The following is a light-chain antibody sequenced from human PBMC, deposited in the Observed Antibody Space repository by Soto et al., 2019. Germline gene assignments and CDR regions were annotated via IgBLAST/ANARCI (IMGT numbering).Light chain of an antibody. J-gene: IGLJ3*02. Sequence: QSALTQPPSASGSPGQSVTISCTGTSGDVGGYNYVSWYQQHPGKAPKLMISEVSERPSGVPDRFSGSKSGNTASLTVSGLQAEDEADYYCSSYAGSNNLVFGRGTKLTVL. CDR2: EVS. CDR3: SSYAGSNNLV. CDR1: SGDVGGYNY. V-gene: IGLV2-8*01.